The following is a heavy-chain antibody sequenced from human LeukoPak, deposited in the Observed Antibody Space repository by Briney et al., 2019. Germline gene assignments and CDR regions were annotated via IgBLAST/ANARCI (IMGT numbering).Heavy chain of an antibody. CDR1: GGSISSYY. CDR3: ARSYDSSGAGWFDY. Sequence: SETLSLTCTVSGGSISSYYWSWIRQPPGKGLEWIGYIYYSGSTNYNPSLKSRVTISVDTSKNQFSLKLSSVTAADTAVYYSARSYDSSGAGWFDYWGQGTLVTVSS. V-gene: IGHV4-59*01. CDR2: IYYSGST. D-gene: IGHD3-22*01. J-gene: IGHJ4*02.